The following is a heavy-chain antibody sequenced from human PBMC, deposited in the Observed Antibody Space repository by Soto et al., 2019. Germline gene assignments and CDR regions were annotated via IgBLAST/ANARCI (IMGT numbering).Heavy chain of an antibody. V-gene: IGHV1-18*01. CDR1: GYTFSNYG. CDR2: ISAYNGNT. D-gene: IGHD3-10*01. Sequence: VQLVQSGAEVKKPGASVKVSCKASGYTFSNYGFTWVRQAPGQGLEWMGWISAYNGNTNYAQNLQGRVTMTTDTSTSTAYMELRSLRSDDTAVYYCARDLYYYGSGTYSGGYWGQGTLVTVSS. CDR3: ARDLYYYGSGTYSGGY. J-gene: IGHJ4*02.